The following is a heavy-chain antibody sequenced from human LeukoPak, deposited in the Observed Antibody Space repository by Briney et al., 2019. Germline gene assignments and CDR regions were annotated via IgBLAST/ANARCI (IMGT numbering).Heavy chain of an antibody. D-gene: IGHD3-3*01. CDR3: ARRAYDFWSGFDY. CDR2: INHSGST. CDR1: GFTFSSYW. J-gene: IGHJ4*02. V-gene: IGHV4-34*01. Sequence: GALRLSCAASGFTFSSYWMSWVRQPPGKGLEWIGEINHSGSTNYNPSLKSRVTISVDTSKNQFSLKLSSVTAADTAVYYCARRAYDFWSGFDYWGQGTLVTVSS.